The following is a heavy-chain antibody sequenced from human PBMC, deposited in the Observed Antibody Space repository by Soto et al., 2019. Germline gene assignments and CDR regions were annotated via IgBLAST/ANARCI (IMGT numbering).Heavy chain of an antibody. Sequence: GGSLRLSCAASGFTFSSYSMNWVRQAPGKGLEWVSYISSSSSTIYYADSVKGRFTISRDNAKNSLYLQMNSLRAEDTAVYYCARGDRDYYYYGMDVWGQGTTVTVSS. CDR2: ISSSSSTI. CDR1: GFTFSSYS. CDR3: ARGDRDYYYYGMDV. J-gene: IGHJ6*02. V-gene: IGHV3-48*01.